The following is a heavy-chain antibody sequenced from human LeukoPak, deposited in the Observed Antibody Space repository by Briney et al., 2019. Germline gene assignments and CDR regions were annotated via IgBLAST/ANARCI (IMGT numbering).Heavy chain of an antibody. CDR1: GGPVSSSGYS. CDR2: IYYNGNI. D-gene: IGHD4-17*01. CDR3: ARANAVTTPNPDY. Sequence: SETLSLTCAVSGGPVSSSGYSWIWIRQPPGKGLEWVTYIYYNGNIHSNPSLKSRVAISLDTSKNQFSLKLSSVTAADTAVYYCARANAVTTPNPDYWGQGTLVTVSS. J-gene: IGHJ4*02. V-gene: IGHV4-30-4*07.